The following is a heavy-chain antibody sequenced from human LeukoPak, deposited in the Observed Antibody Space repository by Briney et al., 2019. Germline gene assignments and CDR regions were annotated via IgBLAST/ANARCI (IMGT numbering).Heavy chain of an antibody. V-gene: IGHV1-2*02. J-gene: IGHJ6*03. D-gene: IGHD5-18*01. Sequence: ASVKVSCKASGYTFTSYYIHWVRQAPGQGLEWMGWINPNSGGTNYAQKFQGRVTMTRDTSISTAYMELSRLRSDDTAVYYCARDRDTAMVKSYYYMDVWGKGTTVTVSS. CDR1: GYTFTSYY. CDR3: ARDRDTAMVKSYYYMDV. CDR2: INPNSGGT.